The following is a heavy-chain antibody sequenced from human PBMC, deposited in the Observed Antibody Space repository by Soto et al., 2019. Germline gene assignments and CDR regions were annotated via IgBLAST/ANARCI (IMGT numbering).Heavy chain of an antibody. Sequence: QVQLVQSGAEVKQPGSSLKVSCKASGGIFSTYAISWLRQAPGQGLEWMGGIIPLFGTPNYAQRFQGRVTITADESTSTAYMELCRLRSEDTAVYYCARDRDDYGSGNYYNRIDFWGQGTLVTVSS. V-gene: IGHV1-69*01. CDR1: GGIFSTYA. CDR3: ARDRDDYGSGNYYNRIDF. D-gene: IGHD3-10*01. CDR2: IIPLFGTP. J-gene: IGHJ4*02.